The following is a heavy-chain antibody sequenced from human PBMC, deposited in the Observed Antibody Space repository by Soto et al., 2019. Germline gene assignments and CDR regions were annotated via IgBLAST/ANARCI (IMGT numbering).Heavy chain of an antibody. CDR3: ARDLVGAAPQPEKGPFDY. D-gene: IGHD1-26*01. CDR1: GYTFTSDG. CDR2: ISAYNGNT. J-gene: IGHJ4*02. Sequence: ASVKGSCKAAGYTFTSDGISWVRQATGQGIEWMGWISAYNGNTNYAQKLQGRVTMTTDTSTSTAYMELRSLRSDDTAVYYCARDLVGAAPQPEKGPFDYWGQGTLVTSPQ. V-gene: IGHV1-18*01.